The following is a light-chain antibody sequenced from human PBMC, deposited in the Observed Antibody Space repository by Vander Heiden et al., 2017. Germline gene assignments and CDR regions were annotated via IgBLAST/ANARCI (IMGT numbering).Light chain of an antibody. CDR1: QGISSY. CDR3: QQLNSYLPYT. J-gene: IGKJ2*01. Sequence: DIPLTQSPSFLSHSVGDKVTITCRASQGISSYLAWYHQKPGKAPKLLIYAASTWQSGVPSRFSGSGSGTEFTLTISSLQPEDFAVYYCQQLNSYLPYTFGQGTKVEIK. V-gene: IGKV1-9*01. CDR2: AAS.